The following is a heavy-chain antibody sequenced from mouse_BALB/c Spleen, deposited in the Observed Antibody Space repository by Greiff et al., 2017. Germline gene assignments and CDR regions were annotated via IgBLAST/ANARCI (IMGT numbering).Heavy chain of an antibody. CDR1: GYTFTDYA. Sequence: QVQLQQSGAELVRPGVSVKISCKGSGYTFTDYAMHWVKQSPAKSLEWIGVISTYYGDASYNQKFKGKATMTVDKSSSTAYMELARLTSEDAAIYYCARNDYGSSYDALDYWGQGTTLTVSA. V-gene: IGHV1S137*01. CDR2: ISTYYGDA. CDR3: ARNDYGSSYDALDY. D-gene: IGHD1-1*01. J-gene: IGHJ2*01.